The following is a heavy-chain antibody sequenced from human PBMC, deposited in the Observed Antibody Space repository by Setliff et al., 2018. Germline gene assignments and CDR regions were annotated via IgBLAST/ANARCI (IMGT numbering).Heavy chain of an antibody. CDR3: ARLPGYCSGGRCYGYYTFDI. V-gene: IGHV4-34*01. J-gene: IGHJ3*02. D-gene: IGHD2-15*01. Sequence: SETLSLTCGASGGSFSDYYWSWIRQPPGKGLEWIGEINHSGSTNYNPSLMSRVTISVDTSKNQFPLNLSSVTAADTAMYYCARLPGYCSGGRCYGYYTFDIWGQGTMVTVSS. CDR1: GGSFSDYY. CDR2: INHSGST.